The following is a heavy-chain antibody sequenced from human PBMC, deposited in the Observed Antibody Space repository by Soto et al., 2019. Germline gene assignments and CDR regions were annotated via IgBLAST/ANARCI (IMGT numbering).Heavy chain of an antibody. CDR3: ASNEAEWYFDS. V-gene: IGHV4-39*01. CDR1: RGSISSGTNY. Sequence: PSETLSLTCTVSRGSISSGTNYWAWVRQPPGKGLEWIANIYYSGSTFYNPSLKSRVTISLDTSKNQFSLKLRSVTAADTAVYYCASNEAEWYFDSWGQRTLVTVSS. J-gene: IGHJ4*02. CDR2: IYYSGST. D-gene: IGHD2-8*01.